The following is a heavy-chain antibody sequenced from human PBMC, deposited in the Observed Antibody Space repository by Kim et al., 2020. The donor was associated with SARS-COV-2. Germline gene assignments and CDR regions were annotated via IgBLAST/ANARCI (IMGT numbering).Heavy chain of an antibody. CDR2: IYSGGST. CDR1: GFTVSSNY. CDR3: AGAMVRGVIITGGMDV. V-gene: IGHV3-53*01. J-gene: IGHJ6*02. D-gene: IGHD3-10*01. Sequence: GGSLRLSCAASGFTVSSNYMSWVRQAPGKGLEWVSVIYSGGSTYYADSVKGRFTISRDNSKNTRYLQMNSLRAEDTAVYYCAGAMVRGVIITGGMDVWGQGTTVTVSS.